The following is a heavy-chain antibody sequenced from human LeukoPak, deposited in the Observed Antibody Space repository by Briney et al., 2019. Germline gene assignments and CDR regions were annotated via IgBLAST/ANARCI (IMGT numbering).Heavy chain of an antibody. D-gene: IGHD6-19*01. CDR1: GFTFSSYA. Sequence: PGGSLRLSCAASGFTFSSYAMSWVRRASGKGLEWVSAIGSGGDGTYYADSVKGLFTISRDNSKNTLYLQMNSLRAEDTAVYYCARPIVTVAATSWFDPWGQGTVVTVSS. V-gene: IGHV3-23*01. J-gene: IGHJ5*02. CDR2: IGSGGDGT. CDR3: ARPIVTVAATSWFDP.